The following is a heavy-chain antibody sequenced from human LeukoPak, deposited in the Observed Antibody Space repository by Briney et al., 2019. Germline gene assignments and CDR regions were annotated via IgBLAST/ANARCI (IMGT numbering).Heavy chain of an antibody. D-gene: IGHD2/OR15-2a*01. CDR1: GGSISSYY. CDR3: ARHFLPSYYYYGMDV. V-gene: IGHV4-59*08. CDR2: IYYSGST. J-gene: IGHJ6*02. Sequence: SETLSLTCTVSGGSISSYYWSWIRQPLGKGLEWIGYIYYSGSTNYNPSLKSRVTISVDTSKNQFSLKLSSVTAADTAVYYCARHFLPSYYYYGMDVWGQGTTVTVSS.